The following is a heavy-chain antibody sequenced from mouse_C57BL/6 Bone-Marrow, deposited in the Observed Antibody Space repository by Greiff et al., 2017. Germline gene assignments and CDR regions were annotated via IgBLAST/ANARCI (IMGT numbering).Heavy chain of an antibody. Sequence: EVQRVESGGGLVKPGGSLKLSCAASGFTFSDYGMHWVRQAPEKGLEWVAYISSGSSTIYYADTVKGRFTISRDNAKNTLFLQMPSLRSEDTAMYYCARIDGYYPLFDYWGQGTTLTVSS. CDR3: ARIDGYYPLFDY. D-gene: IGHD2-3*01. J-gene: IGHJ2*01. CDR1: GFTFSDYG. CDR2: ISSGSSTI. V-gene: IGHV5-17*01.